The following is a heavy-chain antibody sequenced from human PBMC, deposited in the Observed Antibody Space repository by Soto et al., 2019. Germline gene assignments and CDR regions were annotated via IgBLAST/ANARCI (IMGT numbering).Heavy chain of an antibody. CDR3: AKYPVAGNYYDSSGGFDP. D-gene: IGHD3-22*01. CDR1: GFTFSSYG. V-gene: IGHV3-30*18. J-gene: IGHJ5*02. CDR2: ISYDGSNK. Sequence: GWSLRLSSAASGFTFSSYGMHWARQAPGKGLEWVAVISYDGSNKYYADSVKGRFTISRDNSKNTLYLQMNSLRAEDTAVYYCAKYPVAGNYYDSSGGFDPWGQGTLVTVSS.